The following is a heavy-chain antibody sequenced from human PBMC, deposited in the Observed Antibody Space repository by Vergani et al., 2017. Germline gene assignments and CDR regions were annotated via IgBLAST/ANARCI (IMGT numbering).Heavy chain of an antibody. V-gene: IGHV3-9*01. CDR1: GFTFDDYA. D-gene: IGHD5-12*01. CDR3: AKGMGRLRDHYYCYYGMDV. CDR2: ISRNSGSI. J-gene: IGHJ6*02. Sequence: EVQLVESGGGLVQPGRSLRLSCAASGFTFDDYAMHWVRQAPGKGLEWVSGISRNSGSIGYADSVKGRFTISRDNAKNSLYLQMNSLRAEDTALYYCAKGMGRLRDHYYCYYGMDVWGQGTTVTVSS.